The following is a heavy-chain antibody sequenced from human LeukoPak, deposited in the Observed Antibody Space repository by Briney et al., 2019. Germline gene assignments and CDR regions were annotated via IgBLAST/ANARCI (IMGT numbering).Heavy chain of an antibody. CDR1: GFTFSSYG. CDR3: TRDPTDYYYFYMDV. J-gene: IGHJ6*03. Sequence: SGGSLRLSCAASGFTFSSYGMSWVRQAPGKGLEWLGQIRSKLKNYTTAYAASVKGRFTISRDDSKNTAYLQMNSLKTEDTAVYYCTRDPTDYYYFYMDVWGKGTTVAVSS. V-gene: IGHV3-73*01. CDR2: IRSKLKNYTT.